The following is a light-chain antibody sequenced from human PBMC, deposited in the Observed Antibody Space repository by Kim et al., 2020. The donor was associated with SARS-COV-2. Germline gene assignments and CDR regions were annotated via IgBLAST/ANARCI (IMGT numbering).Light chain of an antibody. J-gene: IGKJ2*03. CDR2: WAS. Sequence: RASMNCKSSQSVLYSSNNKNDLAWYQQKPGQPPKLLIYWASTRGSGVPDRCSGSGSGADFTLTISSLQAEDVAVYYCQQYYSAPYSVGQGTKVEI. V-gene: IGKV4-1*01. CDR1: QSVLYSSNNKND. CDR3: QQYYSAPYS.